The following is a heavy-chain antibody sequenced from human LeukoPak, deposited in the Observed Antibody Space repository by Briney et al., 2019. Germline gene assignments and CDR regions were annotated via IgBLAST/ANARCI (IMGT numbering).Heavy chain of an antibody. CDR2: FDPEDGET. CDR3: ARESHYYGSGSRDFDY. D-gene: IGHD3-10*01. V-gene: IGHV1-24*01. J-gene: IGHJ4*02. CDR1: GYTLTELS. Sequence: ASVKVSCKVSGYTLTELSMHWVRQAPGKGLEWMGGFDPEDGETIYAQKFQGRVTMTEDTSTDTAYMELSSLRSEDTAVYYCARESHYYGSGSRDFDYWGQGTLVTVSS.